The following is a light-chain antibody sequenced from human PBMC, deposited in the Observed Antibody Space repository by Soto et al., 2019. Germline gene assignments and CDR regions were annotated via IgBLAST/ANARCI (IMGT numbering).Light chain of an antibody. CDR1: SGNIASSS. V-gene: IGLV6-57*04. CDR2: EDR. J-gene: IGLJ2*01. CDR3: QSYDTSTPVV. Sequence: NFMLTQPHSVSGSPGKTVTISCTRNSGNIASSSVQWYQQRPGSPPTTIIYEDRQRPSGVPDRFSGSIDASSNSASLTISGLKTEDEADYYCQSYDTSTPVVFGGGTKLTVL.